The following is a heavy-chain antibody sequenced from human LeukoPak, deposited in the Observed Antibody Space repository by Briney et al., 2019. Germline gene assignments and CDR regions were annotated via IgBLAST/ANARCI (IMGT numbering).Heavy chain of an antibody. CDR2: INHSGST. CDR3: ARTWQGQLSPFDY. J-gene: IGHJ4*02. D-gene: IGHD6-13*01. Sequence: SSETLSHTCAVYGGSFSGYYWSWIRQPPGKGLEWIGEINHSGSTNYNPSLKSRVTISVDTSKNQFSLKLSSVTAADTAVYYCARTWQGQLSPFDYWGQGTLVTVSS. V-gene: IGHV4-34*01. CDR1: GGSFSGYY.